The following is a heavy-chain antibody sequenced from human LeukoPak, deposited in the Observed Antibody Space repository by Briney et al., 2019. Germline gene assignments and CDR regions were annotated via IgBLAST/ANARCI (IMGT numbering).Heavy chain of an antibody. V-gene: IGHV3-53*01. J-gene: IGHJ4*02. Sequence: GGSLRLSCAASGFPVNTNYMSWVRQAPGKGLEWVSVIHSGGNTYYADSVKGRFTIPRDNSKNTVYLQMNSLRADDTAIYYCVRYDGSGIWGQGTLVTVSS. D-gene: IGHD3-22*01. CDR3: VRYDGSGI. CDR2: IHSGGNT. CDR1: GFPVNTNY.